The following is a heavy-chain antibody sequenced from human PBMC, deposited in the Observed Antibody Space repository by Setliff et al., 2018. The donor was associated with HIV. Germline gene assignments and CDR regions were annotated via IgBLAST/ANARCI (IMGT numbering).Heavy chain of an antibody. CDR1: GCTFSRYG. J-gene: IGHJ3*01. D-gene: IGHD6-19*01. CDR2: ISGYNGNT. Sequence: VASVKVSCKASGCTFSRYGISWVRQAPGQGLEWMGWISGYNGNTKYVQKFQGRVTMTTDTSTSTVYMELRSLRSDDTAVYYCARVPYRSAWFSGGHDAFDVWGQGTMVTVSS. CDR3: ARVPYRSAWFSGGHDAFDV. V-gene: IGHV1-18*01.